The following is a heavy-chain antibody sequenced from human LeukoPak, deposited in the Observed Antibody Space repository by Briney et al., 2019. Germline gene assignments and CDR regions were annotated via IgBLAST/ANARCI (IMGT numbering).Heavy chain of an antibody. CDR2: ITARGDGT. V-gene: IGHV3-23*01. Sequence: GRSLRLSCVASEFTFSNYVMSWVRQAPGKGLEWVSAITARGDGTNYADSVRGRFTISRDNSKNTLYLHLSSLRVEDTAVYYCAKEGTVTTFVWVDVWGQGTTVTVSS. CDR3: AKEGTVTTFVWVDV. J-gene: IGHJ6*02. CDR1: EFTFSNYV. D-gene: IGHD4-17*01.